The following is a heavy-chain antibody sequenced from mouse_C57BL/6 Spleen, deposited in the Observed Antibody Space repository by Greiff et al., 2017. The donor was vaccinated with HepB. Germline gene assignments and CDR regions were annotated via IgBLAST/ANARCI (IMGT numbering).Heavy chain of an antibody. CDR3: ARSYYYGSSPYFDV. J-gene: IGHJ1*03. Sequence: VQLQESGAELARPGASVKLSCKASGYTFTSYGISWVKQRTGQGLEWIGEIYPRSGNTYYNEKFKGKATLTADKSSSTAYMELRSLTSEDSAVYFCARSYYYGSSPYFDVWGTGTTVTVSS. D-gene: IGHD1-1*01. CDR1: GYTFTSYG. CDR2: IYPRSGNT. V-gene: IGHV1-81*01.